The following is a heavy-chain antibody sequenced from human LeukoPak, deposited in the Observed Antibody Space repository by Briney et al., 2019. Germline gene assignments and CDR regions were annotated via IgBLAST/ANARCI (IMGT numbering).Heavy chain of an antibody. J-gene: IGHJ4*02. Sequence: SETLSLTCAVYGGSFSGYYWSWIRQPPGKGLEWIGEINHSGSSNYNPSLKSRVTISVDTSKNQFSLKLSSVTAADTAVYYRARQRGGSRFDYWGQGTLVTVSS. CDR1: GGSFSGYY. CDR2: INHSGSS. D-gene: IGHD6-13*01. CDR3: ARQRGGSRFDY. V-gene: IGHV4-34*01.